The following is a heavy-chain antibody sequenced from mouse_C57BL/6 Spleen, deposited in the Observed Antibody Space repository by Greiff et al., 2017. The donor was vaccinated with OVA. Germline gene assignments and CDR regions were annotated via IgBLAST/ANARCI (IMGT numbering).Heavy chain of an antibody. CDR3: AGDDDYGSSPWFAY. CDR2: INPGSGGT. D-gene: IGHD1-1*01. Sequence: VQLQQSGAELVRPGTSVKVSCKASGYAFTNYLIEWVKQRPGQGLEWIGVINPGSGGTNYNEKFKGKATLTADKSSSTAYMQLSSLTSEDSAVYFCAGDDDYGSSPWFAYWGQGTLVTVSA. J-gene: IGHJ3*01. CDR1: GYAFTNYL. V-gene: IGHV1-54*01.